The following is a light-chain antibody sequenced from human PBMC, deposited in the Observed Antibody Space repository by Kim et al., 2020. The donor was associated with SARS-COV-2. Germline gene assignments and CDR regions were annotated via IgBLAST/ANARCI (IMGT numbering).Light chain of an antibody. Sequence: SSELTQPPSVSVSPGQTASITCSGHGLGEKFVSWYQQKPGQSPVLVINQDSKRPSGIPERFSGSNSGNAATLTISGTQTMDEADYYCQAWDDSSVVVFGGGTQLTVL. J-gene: IGLJ3*02. CDR2: QDS. V-gene: IGLV3-1*01. CDR1: GLGEKF. CDR3: QAWDDSSVVV.